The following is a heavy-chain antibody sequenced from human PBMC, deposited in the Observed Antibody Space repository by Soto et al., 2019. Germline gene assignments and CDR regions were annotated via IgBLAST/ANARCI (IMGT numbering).Heavy chain of an antibody. J-gene: IGHJ6*02. CDR1: GYTFTSYA. D-gene: IGHD1-20*01. Sequence: ASVKVSCKASGYTFTSYAMHWVRQAPGQRLEWMGWINAGNGNTKYSQKFQGRVTVTRDTSASTAYMELSSLRSEDTAVYYCAREGMTPRLGSYHYGRDFWGQGSAVSVSS. CDR2: INAGNGNT. V-gene: IGHV1-3*01. CDR3: AREGMTPRLGSYHYGRDF.